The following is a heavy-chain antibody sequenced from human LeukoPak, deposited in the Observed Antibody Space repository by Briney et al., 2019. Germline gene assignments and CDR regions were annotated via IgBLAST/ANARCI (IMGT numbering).Heavy chain of an antibody. CDR1: GFTFSSSY. Sequence: PGGSLRLSCTGSGFTFSSSYMSWVCQTPGKGLEWVSVMYSGGTTYYADSVKGRFTISRDSSKNTVNLQMNSLRAEDTAVYYCARDRRDGYCLGHWGQGTLVTVSS. D-gene: IGHD5-24*01. J-gene: IGHJ4*02. CDR2: MYSGGTT. V-gene: IGHV3-66*01. CDR3: ARDRRDGYCLGH.